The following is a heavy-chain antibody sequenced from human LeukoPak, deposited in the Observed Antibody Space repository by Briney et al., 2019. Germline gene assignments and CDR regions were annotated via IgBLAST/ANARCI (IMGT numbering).Heavy chain of an antibody. CDR1: GGSIRTYY. CDR2: IYYSGST. Sequence: SETLSLTCNVSGGSIRTYYWSWIRQPPGKGLEWIGYIYYSGSTYYNPSLKSRVTISVDTSKNQFSLKLSSVTAADTAVYYCARVVVVVAATLGVGFDPWGQGTLVTVSS. D-gene: IGHD2-15*01. V-gene: IGHV4-59*06. J-gene: IGHJ5*02. CDR3: ARVVVVVAATLGVGFDP.